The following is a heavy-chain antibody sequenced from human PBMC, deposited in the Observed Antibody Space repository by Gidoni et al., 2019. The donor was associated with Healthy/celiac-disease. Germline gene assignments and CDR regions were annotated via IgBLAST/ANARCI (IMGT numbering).Heavy chain of an antibody. CDR1: GGSISSYY. J-gene: IGHJ3*02. V-gene: IGHV4-59*01. D-gene: IGHD6-19*01. CDR2: IYYSGST. Sequence: QVQLQESGPGLVKPSETLSLTCTVPGGSISSYYWSWIRQPPGKGLEWIGYIYYSGSTNYNPSLKSRVTISVDTSKNQFSLKLSSVTAADTAVYYCARDHHPSGGAFDIWGQGTMVTVSS. CDR3: ARDHHPSGGAFDI.